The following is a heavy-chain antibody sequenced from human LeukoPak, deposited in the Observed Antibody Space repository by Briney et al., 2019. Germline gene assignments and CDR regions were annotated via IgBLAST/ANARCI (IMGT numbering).Heavy chain of an antibody. J-gene: IGHJ5*02. V-gene: IGHV3-11*01. CDR3: ATDGAGFDT. CDR1: GLTFNDYY. CDR2: INIGGTNT. Sequence: GGSLRLSCAASGLTFNDYYMSGVGQAPGKGLEWLSYINIGGTNTHYADSMKGRFTISRDNAKKSLYLEMNNLRAEDTAVYYCATDGAGFDTWGQGVLVTVSS.